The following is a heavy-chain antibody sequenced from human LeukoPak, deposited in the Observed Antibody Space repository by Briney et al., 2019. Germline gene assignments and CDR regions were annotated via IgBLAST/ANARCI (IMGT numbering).Heavy chain of an antibody. D-gene: IGHD5-18*01. CDR2: VSGSGGST. V-gene: IGHV3-23*01. Sequence: GGSLRLSCAASGFTFSRYAMSWVRQTPGKGLEWVTAVSGSGGSTNYADSVRGRFTISRDNSKNTLYLQMNSLRAEDTAVYYCARDLNTARFDFWGQGTLVTVSS. CDR3: ARDLNTARFDF. J-gene: IGHJ4*02. CDR1: GFTFSRYA.